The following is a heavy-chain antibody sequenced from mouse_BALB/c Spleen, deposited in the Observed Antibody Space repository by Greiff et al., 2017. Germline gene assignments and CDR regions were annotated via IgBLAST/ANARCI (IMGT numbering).Heavy chain of an antibody. CDR2: ISSGSSTI. V-gene: IGHV5-17*02. CDR1: GFTFSSFG. CDR3: ARGGGNFGYAMDY. Sequence: EVQLQQSGGGLVQPGGSRKLSCAASGFTFSSFGMHWVRQAPEKGLEWVAYISSGSSTIYYADTVKGRFTISRDNPKNTLFLQMTSLRSEDTAMYYCARGGGNFGYAMDYWGQGTSVTVSS. J-gene: IGHJ4*01.